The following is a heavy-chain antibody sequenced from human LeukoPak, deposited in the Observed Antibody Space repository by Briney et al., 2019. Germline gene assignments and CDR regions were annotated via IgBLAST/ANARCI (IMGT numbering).Heavy chain of an antibody. CDR1: GFTVSSNH. CDR3: ARPVHRYYDSPYSGAFDI. D-gene: IGHD3-22*01. V-gene: IGHV3-53*01. J-gene: IGHJ3*02. Sequence: GGSLRLSCAASGFTVSSNHMSWVRQAPGKGLEWVSIIYSDGSTLYADSVKGQFTISRDNSKNTLYLQMNSLRVEDTAVYYCARPVHRYYDSPYSGAFDIWGQGTMVTFSS. CDR2: IYSDGST.